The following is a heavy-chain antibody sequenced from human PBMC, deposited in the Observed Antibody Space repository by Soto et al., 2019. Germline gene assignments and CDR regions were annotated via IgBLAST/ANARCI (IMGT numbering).Heavy chain of an antibody. Sequence: SETLSLTCTVSGGSISSSSYYWGWIRQPPGKGLEWIRSIYYSGSTYYNPSLKSRVTISVDTSKNQFSLKLSSVTAADTAVYYCARHAHDVYAFDIWGQGTMVTVSS. CDR2: IYYSGST. D-gene: IGHD3-3*01. V-gene: IGHV4-39*01. J-gene: IGHJ3*02. CDR3: ARHAHDVYAFDI. CDR1: GGSISSSSYY.